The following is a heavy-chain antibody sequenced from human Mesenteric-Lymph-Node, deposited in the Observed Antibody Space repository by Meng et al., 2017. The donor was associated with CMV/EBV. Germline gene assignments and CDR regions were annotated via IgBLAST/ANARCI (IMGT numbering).Heavy chain of an antibody. Sequence: ASVKVSCKASGYTFTSYYMHWVRQAPGQGLEWMGIINPSGGSTSYAQKFQGRVTMTRDTSTGTVYMELSSLRSEDTAVYYCARERKDSYVNDAFDIWGQGTMVTVSS. CDR1: GYTFTSYY. CDR3: ARERKDSYVNDAFDI. CDR2: INPSGGST. D-gene: IGHD5-18*01. V-gene: IGHV1-46*01. J-gene: IGHJ3*02.